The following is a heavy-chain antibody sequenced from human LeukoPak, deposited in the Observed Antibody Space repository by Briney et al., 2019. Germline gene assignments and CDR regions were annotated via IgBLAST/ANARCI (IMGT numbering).Heavy chain of an antibody. Sequence: GGSLRFSCAASGFTFSSYAMHWVRQAPGKGLEYVSAISSNGGSTYYANSVKGRFTISRDNSKNTLYLQMGSLRAEDMAVYYCARDTTSSSRGDYFDYWGQGTLVTVSS. V-gene: IGHV3-64*01. CDR3: ARDTTSSSRGDYFDY. CDR2: ISSNGGST. CDR1: GFTFSSYA. J-gene: IGHJ4*02. D-gene: IGHD6-13*01.